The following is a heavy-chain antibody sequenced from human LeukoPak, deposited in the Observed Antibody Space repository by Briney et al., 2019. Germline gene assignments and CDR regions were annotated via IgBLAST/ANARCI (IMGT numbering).Heavy chain of an antibody. V-gene: IGHV1-2*02. CDR2: INPNSGGT. D-gene: IGHD3-9*01. CDR1: GYTFTSYY. CDR3: ARMYYDILTGYYYYYMDV. Sequence: ASVKVSCKASGYTFTSYYMHWVRQAPGQGREWMGWINPNSGGTNYAQKFQGRVTMTRDTSISTAYMELSRLRSDDPAVYYCARMYYDILTGYYYYYMDVWGKGTTVTISS. J-gene: IGHJ6*03.